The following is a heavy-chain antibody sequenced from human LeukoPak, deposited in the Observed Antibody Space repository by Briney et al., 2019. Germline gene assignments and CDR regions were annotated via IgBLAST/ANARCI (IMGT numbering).Heavy chain of an antibody. CDR3: ARTYYDSSGYRYYFDY. J-gene: IGHJ4*02. CDR2: IYYSGST. D-gene: IGHD3-22*01. Sequence: ETLSLTCTVSGGSISSYYWSWIRQPPGKGLEWIGYIYYSGSTNYNPSLKSRVTISVDTSKNQFSLKLSSVTAADTAVYYCARTYYDSSGYRYYFDYWGQGTLVTVSS. CDR1: GGSISSYY. V-gene: IGHV4-59*01.